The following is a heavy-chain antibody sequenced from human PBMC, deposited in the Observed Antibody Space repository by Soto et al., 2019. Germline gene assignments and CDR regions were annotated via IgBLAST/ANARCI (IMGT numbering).Heavy chain of an antibody. CDR1: GFTFNNYA. CDR2: ISYGGGST. Sequence: EVQLLESGGGLVQPGGSLRLSCAGTGFTFNNYAMSWVRQAPGKGQEWVSVISYGGGSTYYADSVQGRFTISRDNSENTVYLQMSSLRAEDTAVYYCARSRAVIAVAGSFDYWGQGTLVTVSS. J-gene: IGHJ4*02. V-gene: IGHV3-23*01. D-gene: IGHD6-19*01. CDR3: ARSRAVIAVAGSFDY.